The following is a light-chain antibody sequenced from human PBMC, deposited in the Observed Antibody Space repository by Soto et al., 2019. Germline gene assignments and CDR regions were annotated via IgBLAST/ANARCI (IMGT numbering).Light chain of an antibody. Sequence: IVMTQSPATLSVSPGERATLSCRASQSINSNLAWYQQKPGQAPRLLMFRASISATGFPARFSGSGSGTEFNITISSLQSADSAIYYCQQYNNWPRATFGGGTKVEIK. J-gene: IGKJ4*01. CDR3: QQYNNWPRAT. V-gene: IGKV3-15*01. CDR2: RAS. CDR1: QSINSN.